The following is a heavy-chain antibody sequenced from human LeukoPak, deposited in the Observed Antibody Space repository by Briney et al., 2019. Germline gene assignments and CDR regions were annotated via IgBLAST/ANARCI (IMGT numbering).Heavy chain of an antibody. D-gene: IGHD1-26*01. CDR1: GYTFTGYY. J-gene: IGHJ6*03. CDR2: INPNSGGT. Sequence: ASVKVSCKASGYTFTGYYMHWVRQAPGQGLEWMGWINPNSGGTNYAQKFQGRVTMTRDTSISTAYMELSRLRSDDTAVYYCAREAGATLDYYYYYMDVWGKGTTVTVSS. CDR3: AREAGATLDYYYYYMDV. V-gene: IGHV1-2*02.